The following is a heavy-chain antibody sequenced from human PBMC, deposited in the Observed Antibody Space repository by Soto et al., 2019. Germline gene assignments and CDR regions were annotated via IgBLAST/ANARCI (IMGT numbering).Heavy chain of an antibody. CDR2: INLAGTIT. CDR1: GFTFSHYW. D-gene: IGHD3-16*01. J-gene: IGHJ4*02. Sequence: PGGSLRLSCAVSGFTFSHYWMHWGRQTPGKGLVWVSRINLAGTITNYADSVEGRFTTSRDNADSALFLQLNSLSAEDTAIYYCTTDTFGLRDNWGQGTLVTVSS. CDR3: TTDTFGLRDN. V-gene: IGHV3-74*01.